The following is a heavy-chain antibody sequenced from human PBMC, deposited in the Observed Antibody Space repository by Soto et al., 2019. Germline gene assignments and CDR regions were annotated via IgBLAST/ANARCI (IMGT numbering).Heavy chain of an antibody. CDR2: IYYSGST. CDR3: AREYSGYDWFWFDP. J-gene: IGHJ5*02. V-gene: IGHV4-39*02. Sequence: ASETLSLTCTVSGGSISSSSYYWGWIRQPPGKGLEWIGSIYYSGSTYYNPSLKSRVTISVDTSKNQFSLKLSSVTAADTAVYYCAREYSGYDWFWFDPWGQGTLVTVSS. CDR1: GGSISSSSYY. D-gene: IGHD5-12*01.